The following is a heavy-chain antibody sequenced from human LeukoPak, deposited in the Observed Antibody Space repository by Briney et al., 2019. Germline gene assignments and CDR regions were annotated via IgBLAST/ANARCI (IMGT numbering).Heavy chain of an antibody. V-gene: IGHV3-7*01. D-gene: IGHD4-17*01. CDR1: GFTFSSYW. CDR3: ARGNDGDYDDYYYGMDV. Sequence: GGSLRLSCAASGFTFSSYWMSWVRQAPGKGLEWVANIKQDGSEKYYVDSVKGRFTISRDNAKNSLYLQMNSLRAEGTAVYYCARGNDGDYDDYYYGMDVWGQGTTVTVSS. J-gene: IGHJ6*02. CDR2: IKQDGSEK.